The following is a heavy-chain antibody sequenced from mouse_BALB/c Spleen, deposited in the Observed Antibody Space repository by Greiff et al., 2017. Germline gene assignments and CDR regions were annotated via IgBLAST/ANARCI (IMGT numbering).Heavy chain of an antibody. D-gene: IGHD2-3*01. CDR3: TRGGLLLFDY. CDR2: IDPETGGT. CDR1: GYTFTDYE. J-gene: IGHJ2*01. V-gene: IGHV1-15*01. Sequence: QVQLKQSGAELVRPGASVTLSCKASGYTFTDYEMHWVKQTPVHGLEWIGAIDPETGGTAYNQKFKGKATLTADKSSSTAYMELRSLTSEDSAVYYCTRGGLLLFDYWGQGTTLTVSS.